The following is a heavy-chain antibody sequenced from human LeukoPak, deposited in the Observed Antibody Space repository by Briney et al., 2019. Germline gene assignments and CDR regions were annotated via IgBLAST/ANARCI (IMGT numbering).Heavy chain of an antibody. CDR2: ISPSGDIT. J-gene: IGHJ4*02. D-gene: IGHD4-23*01. CDR3: AKEEPTVATGFDY. Sequence: PGGSLRLSCAGSGFSFSSHGMNWVRQAPGKGLEWVSGISPSGDITYYTDSVRGRFTISRDNSKNTLYLQMNSLRAEDTAVYYCAKEEPTVATGFDYWGQGTLVTVSS. V-gene: IGHV3-23*01. CDR1: GFSFSSHG.